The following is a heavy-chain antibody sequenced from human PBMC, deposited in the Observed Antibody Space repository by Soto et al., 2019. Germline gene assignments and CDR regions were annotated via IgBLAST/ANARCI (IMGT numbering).Heavy chain of an antibody. Sequence: GESLKISCKGSGYSFTSYWIGWVRQMPGKGLEWMGIIYPGDSDTRYSPSFQGQVTISADKSISTAYLQWSSLKASDTAMYYCARLRLTRGLQFYDYYGMDVWGQGTTVTVSS. J-gene: IGHJ6*02. D-gene: IGHD1-1*01. V-gene: IGHV5-51*01. CDR2: IYPGDSDT. CDR3: ARLRLTRGLQFYDYYGMDV. CDR1: GYSFTSYW.